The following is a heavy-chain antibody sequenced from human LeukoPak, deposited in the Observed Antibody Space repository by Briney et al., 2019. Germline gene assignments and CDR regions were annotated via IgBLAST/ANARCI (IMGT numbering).Heavy chain of an antibody. V-gene: IGHV1-18*01. CDR1: GDTFTSYG. J-gene: IGHJ4*02. Sequence: ASVKGSCKASGDTFTSYGIRWVRQAPGQGLEWRGWISAYNGNTNYAQKLQGRVTMTTDTSTSTAYMELRSLRSDDTAVYYCARPALSSCGGVCYSLDYWGQGTLVTVSS. CDR2: ISAYNGNT. CDR3: ARPALSSCGGVCYSLDY. D-gene: IGHD2-21*01.